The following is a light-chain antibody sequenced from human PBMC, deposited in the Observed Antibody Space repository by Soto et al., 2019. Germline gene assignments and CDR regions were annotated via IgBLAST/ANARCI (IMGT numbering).Light chain of an antibody. CDR2: EGS. CDR3: CSYAGSSPFHV. J-gene: IGLJ1*01. V-gene: IGLV2-23*01. Sequence: QSALTQPASVSGSPGQSITISCTGTSSDVGSYNLVSWYQQHPGKAPKLMIYEGSKRPSGVSNRFSGSKSGNTASLTISALQAEDEADYYCCSYAGSSPFHVFGTGPKLTVL. CDR1: SSDVGSYNL.